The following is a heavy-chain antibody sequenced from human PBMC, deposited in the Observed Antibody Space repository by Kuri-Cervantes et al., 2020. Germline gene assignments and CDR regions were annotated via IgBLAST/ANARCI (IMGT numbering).Heavy chain of an antibody. CDR3: ARTYYYDGSGYYFGY. J-gene: IGHJ4*02. CDR1: GFTFSSYS. V-gene: IGHV3-48*01. CDR2: VSSSSSTI. Sequence: GGSLRLSCAASGFTFSSYSMNWVRQAPGKGLEWVSYVSSSSSTIYYADSVKGRFTISRDNAKNSLYLQMNSLRVEDTALYYCARTYYYDGSGYYFGYWGQGTLVTVSS. D-gene: IGHD3-22*01.